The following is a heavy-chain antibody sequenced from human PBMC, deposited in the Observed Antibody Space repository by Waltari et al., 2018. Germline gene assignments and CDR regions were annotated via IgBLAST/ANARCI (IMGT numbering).Heavy chain of an antibody. V-gene: IGHV3-72*01. Sequence: EVQLVESGGGLVQPGGSLRLSCAASGFTFSDHYMDWVRQAPGKGLEWVARIRNKANFYSTWYVPSVQCRFTISRDDSKSSLYLQMNSLKSEDTAVYYCVRIRLGPTTRIFDSWGQGTLVTVSS. CDR1: GFTFSDHY. CDR2: IRNKANFYST. CDR3: VRIRLGPTTRIFDS. J-gene: IGHJ4*02. D-gene: IGHD1-26*01.